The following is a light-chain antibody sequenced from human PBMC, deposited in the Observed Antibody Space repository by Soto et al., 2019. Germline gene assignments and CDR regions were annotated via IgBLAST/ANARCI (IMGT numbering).Light chain of an antibody. Sequence: QSALTQPPSASGSPGQSVTISCTGTSSDVGAYNYVSWYQQHPGKAPKLMNSEVNKRPSGVPDRFSGSKSGNTASLTVSGLQPEDEADYYCSSYGGPNNSNYVFGTGTKVTVL. CDR2: EVN. V-gene: IGLV2-8*01. CDR3: SSYGGPNNSNYV. J-gene: IGLJ1*01. CDR1: SSDVGAYNY.